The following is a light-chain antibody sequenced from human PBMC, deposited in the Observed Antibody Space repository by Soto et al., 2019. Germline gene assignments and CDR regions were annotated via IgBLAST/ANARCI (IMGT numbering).Light chain of an antibody. J-gene: IGLJ1*01. CDR2: DVN. V-gene: IGLV2-11*01. CDR3: CSFAGGPYV. Sequence: QSALTQPRSVSGSPGQSVTISCTGTSSDVGGFNLVSWYQHHPDKAPKFMIYDVNKRPSGVPDRFSGSKSGNTASLTISGLQAEDEADYYCCSFAGGPYVFGTGTKVTVL. CDR1: SSDVGGFNL.